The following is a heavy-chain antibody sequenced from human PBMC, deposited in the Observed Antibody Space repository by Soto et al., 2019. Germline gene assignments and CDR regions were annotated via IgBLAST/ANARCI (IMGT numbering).Heavy chain of an antibody. D-gene: IGHD5-12*01. CDR2: INHSGST. Sequence: QVQLQQWGAGLLKPSETLSLTCAVYGGSFSGYYWSWIRQPPGKGLEWIGEINHSGSTNYNPSLKGRVTISVDTSKNQFSLKLSSVTAAGTAVYYCASRDGYRFDYWGQGTLVTVSS. CDR3: ASRDGYRFDY. V-gene: IGHV4-34*01. J-gene: IGHJ4*02. CDR1: GGSFSGYY.